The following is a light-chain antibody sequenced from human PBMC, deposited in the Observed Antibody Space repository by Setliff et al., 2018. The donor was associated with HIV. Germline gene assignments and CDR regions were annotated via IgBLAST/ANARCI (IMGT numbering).Light chain of an antibody. J-gene: IGLJ3*02. Sequence: QSALTQPASVSGSPGQSITISCSGTSSDVGGYNYVSWYQQHPGKAPKLIIYDVTYRPSGVSNRFSGSKSGNTASLTISGLQAEDEADYYCCSYRTNITEVFGGGTKVTVL. CDR2: DVT. CDR1: SSDVGGYNY. CDR3: CSYRTNITEV. V-gene: IGLV2-14*03.